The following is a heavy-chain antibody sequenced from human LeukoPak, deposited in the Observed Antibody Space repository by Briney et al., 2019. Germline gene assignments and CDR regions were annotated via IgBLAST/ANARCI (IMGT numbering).Heavy chain of an antibody. J-gene: IGHJ4*02. Sequence: GRSLRLSCTASGFTFSSYGMHWVRQAPGKGLEWVAFIRYDGSNKYYADSVKGRFTISRDNSKNTLNLQMNSLRAEDTAVYYCAKDPTHYRVWDYYETIGLSYWGQGTLVTVSS. CDR1: GFTFSSYG. D-gene: IGHD3-22*01. CDR2: IRYDGSNK. CDR3: AKDPTHYRVWDYYETIGLSY. V-gene: IGHV3-30*02.